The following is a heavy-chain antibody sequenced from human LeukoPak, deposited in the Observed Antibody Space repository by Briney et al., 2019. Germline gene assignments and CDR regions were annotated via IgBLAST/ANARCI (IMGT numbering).Heavy chain of an antibody. CDR1: GFTFSSYS. J-gene: IGHJ3*02. CDR2: ISSSSSYI. V-gene: IGHV3-21*01. Sequence: GGSLRLSCAASGFTFSSYSMNWVRQAPGKGLEWVSSISSSSSYIYYADSVKGRFTISRDNAKNSLYLQMNSLRAEDTAVYYCARDGCSSTSCYYTFDIRGQGTMVTVSS. CDR3: ARDGCSSTSCYYTFDI. D-gene: IGHD2-2*01.